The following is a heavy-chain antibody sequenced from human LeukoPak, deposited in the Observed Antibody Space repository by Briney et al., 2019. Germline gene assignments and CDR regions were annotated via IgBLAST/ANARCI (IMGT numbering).Heavy chain of an antibody. CDR1: GFTFSSYI. D-gene: IGHD6-13*01. CDR3: ARVLAHRGSWSFDY. V-gene: IGHV3-48*02. J-gene: IGHJ4*02. CDR2: ISSSSSNI. Sequence: GGSLRVSCVASGFTFSSYIMSWVRPAPGEGLEWISYISSSSSNIYYTDSVKGRFTISRDNAKNLVHLQMNNLRDAYTPVYLFARVLAHRGSWSFDYWGEGSLVIVAS.